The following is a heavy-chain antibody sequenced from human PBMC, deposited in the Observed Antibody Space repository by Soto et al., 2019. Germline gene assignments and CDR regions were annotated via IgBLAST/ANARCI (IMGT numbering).Heavy chain of an antibody. Sequence: GSLGLSCAAAGFTFRSYAMSWVRQAPGKGLEWVSAISGSGGSTYYADSVKGRFTISRDNSKNTLYLQMNSLRAEDTAVYYCAKEKGYSYGSWGQGTLVTVSS. CDR2: ISGSGGST. D-gene: IGHD5-18*01. V-gene: IGHV3-23*01. CDR1: GFTFRSYA. J-gene: IGHJ4*02. CDR3: AKEKGYSYGS.